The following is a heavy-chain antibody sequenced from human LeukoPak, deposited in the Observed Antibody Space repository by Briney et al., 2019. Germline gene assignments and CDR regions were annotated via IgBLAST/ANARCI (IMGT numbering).Heavy chain of an antibody. CDR2: LYYTGST. J-gene: IGHJ4*02. Sequence: SSETLSLTCTVSGGSVTSSSYYWGWIRQPPGKGLEWIGSLYYTGSTYYSPSLKSRVTISVDTSKNQFSLKLSSVAAADTAVYYCARVPTVTFFDYWGQGTLVTVSS. CDR3: ARVPTVTFFDY. CDR1: GGSVTSSSYY. V-gene: IGHV4-39*01. D-gene: IGHD4-17*01.